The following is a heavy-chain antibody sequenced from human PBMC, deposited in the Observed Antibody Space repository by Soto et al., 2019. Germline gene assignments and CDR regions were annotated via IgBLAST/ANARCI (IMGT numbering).Heavy chain of an antibody. CDR1: GFTFSSYD. Sequence: EVQLVESGGGLVQPGGSLRLSCAASGFTFSSYDMHWVRQAIGKGLEWVSAIGTAGDPYYPGSVKGRFTISRENAKNARYLRMDSLRARDTAVYYCARRYCSGGCCYDAFAIWGQGTIVPV. CDR3: ARRYCSGGCCYDAFAI. D-gene: IGHD2-15*01. V-gene: IGHV3-13*04. CDR2: IGTAGDP. J-gene: IGHJ3*02.